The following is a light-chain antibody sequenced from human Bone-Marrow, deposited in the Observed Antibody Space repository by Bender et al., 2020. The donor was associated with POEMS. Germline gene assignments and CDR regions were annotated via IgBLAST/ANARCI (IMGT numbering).Light chain of an antibody. CDR3: SSYGGNNNFV. CDR2: EVS. Sequence: QSALTQPPSASGSPGQSVTISCTGTSSDVGGYDYVSWYQQHPGKAPKLMIYEVSKRPSGVPDRFSGSKFGNTASLTASGLQGEDEADYYCSSYGGNNNFVFGGGTKLTVL. J-gene: IGLJ2*01. V-gene: IGLV2-8*01. CDR1: SSDVGGYDY.